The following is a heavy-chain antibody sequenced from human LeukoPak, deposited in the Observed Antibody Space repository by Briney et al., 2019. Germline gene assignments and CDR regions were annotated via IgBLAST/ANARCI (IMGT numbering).Heavy chain of an antibody. CDR2: IRYDGSNK. Sequence: GGSLRLSCAASGFTFSSYGMHWVRQAPGKGLEWGAFIRYDGSNKYYADSVKGRFTISRDNSKNTLYLQMNSLRAEDTAVYYCAKVAREFMGAFDIWGQGTMVTVSS. V-gene: IGHV3-30*02. CDR3: AKVAREFMGAFDI. CDR1: GFTFSSYG. J-gene: IGHJ3*02. D-gene: IGHD3-10*01.